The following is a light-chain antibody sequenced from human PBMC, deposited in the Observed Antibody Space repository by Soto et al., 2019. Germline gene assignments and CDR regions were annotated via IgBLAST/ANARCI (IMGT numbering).Light chain of an antibody. CDR3: FSFTTTSTHV. CDR2: EGN. Sequence: QSALTQPASISGSPGQSITISCTGTGSAVGTYNLVSWYQQHPGKAPNLIIYEGNKRPSGVSRRFSGSKSANTASLTISGLQVEDEAEYFCFSFTTTSTHVFGTGTKLTVL. V-gene: IGLV2-14*02. J-gene: IGLJ1*01. CDR1: GSAVGTYNL.